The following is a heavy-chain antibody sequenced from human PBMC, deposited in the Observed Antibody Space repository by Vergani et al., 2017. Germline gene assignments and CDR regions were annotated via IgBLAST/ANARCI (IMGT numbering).Heavy chain of an antibody. CDR1: GYSISSGYY. D-gene: IGHD2-15*01. J-gene: IGHJ4*02. CDR3: ARGGGSYCSGGSCRVDY. V-gene: IGHV4-38-2*02. CDR2: IYHSG. Sequence: QVQLQESGPGLVKPSETLSLTCTVSGYSISSGYYWGWIRQPPGKGLEWIGSIYHSGSTISVDTSKNQFSLKLSSVTAADTAVYYCARGGGSYCSGGSCRVDYWGQGTLVTGSS.